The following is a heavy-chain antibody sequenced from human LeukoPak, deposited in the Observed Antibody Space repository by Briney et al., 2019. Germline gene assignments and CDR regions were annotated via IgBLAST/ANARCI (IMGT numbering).Heavy chain of an antibody. D-gene: IGHD3-10*01. J-gene: IGHJ5*02. Sequence: SETLSLTCTVSGYSISSGYYWDWIRQPPGKGLEWIGYIYHSGSTYYNPSLKSRVTISVDRSKNQFSLKLSSVTAADTAVYYCARGVTSYYYGSGSFGGGNWFDPWGQGTLVTVSS. CDR1: GYSISSGYY. CDR3: ARGVTSYYYGSGSFGGGNWFDP. CDR2: IYHSGST. V-gene: IGHV4-38-2*02.